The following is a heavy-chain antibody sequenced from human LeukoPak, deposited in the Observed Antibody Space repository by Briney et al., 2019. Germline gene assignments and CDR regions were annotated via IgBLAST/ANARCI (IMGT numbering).Heavy chain of an antibody. Sequence: ASVKVSCKASGYTFTGYYMHWVRQAPGQGLEWMGWINPNSGGTNYAQKFQGRVTMTRDTSISTAYMELSRLRSDDTAVYYCARGVRVWGYYDLWSGYLDFDYWGQGTLVTVSS. J-gene: IGHJ4*02. D-gene: IGHD3-3*01. CDR3: ARGVRVWGYYDLWSGYLDFDY. V-gene: IGHV1-2*02. CDR2: INPNSGGT. CDR1: GYTFTGYY.